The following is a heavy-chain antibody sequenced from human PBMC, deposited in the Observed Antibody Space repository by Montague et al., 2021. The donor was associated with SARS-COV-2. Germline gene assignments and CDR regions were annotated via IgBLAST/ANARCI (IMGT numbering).Heavy chain of an antibody. D-gene: IGHD2-21*01. CDR1: GFIFSSYE. V-gene: IGHV3-48*03. CDR3: ARDRDWDDWCGMDV. J-gene: IGHJ6*02. CDR2: ISSSGGGSTK. Sequence: SLRLSCAASGFIFSSYEMNWVRQAPGKGLEWISYISSSGGGSTKHYPDSVKGRFTISRDNAKNSLYLQMNSLRVEDTAIYYCARDRDWDDWCGMDVWGQGTRVTVSS.